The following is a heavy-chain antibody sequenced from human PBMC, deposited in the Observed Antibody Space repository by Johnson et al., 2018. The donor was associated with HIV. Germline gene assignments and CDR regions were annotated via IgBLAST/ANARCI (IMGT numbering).Heavy chain of an antibody. CDR2: ISYDANNK. V-gene: IGHV3-30*04. D-gene: IGHD3-22*01. Sequence: QVQLVESGGGVVQPEKSLRLSCAASGFTFSSYALHWVRQAPGKGLEWVAVISYDANNKYYADAVKGRFTISRDNSRITYLQMNSLRAEDTAVYYCARSTGPYSTYYYDSPDPDAFDIWGQGTMVTVSS. CDR3: ARSTGPYSTYYYDSPDPDAFDI. J-gene: IGHJ3*02. CDR1: GFTFSSYA.